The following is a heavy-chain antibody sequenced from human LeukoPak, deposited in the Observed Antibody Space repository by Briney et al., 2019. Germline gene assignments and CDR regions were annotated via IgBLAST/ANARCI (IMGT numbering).Heavy chain of an antibody. CDR3: AKAYHDSGCLIDY. V-gene: IGHV3-23*01. CDR1: GFTFSSHW. D-gene: IGHD6-19*01. CDR2: IRNNGATT. Sequence: GGSLRLSCAASGFTFSSHWMSWVRQAPGKGLEWVASIRNNGATTDYADSVKGRFSISRDNSKNTLYLQMNSLRAEDTAVYYCAKAYHDSGCLIDYWGQGTLVTVSS. J-gene: IGHJ4*02.